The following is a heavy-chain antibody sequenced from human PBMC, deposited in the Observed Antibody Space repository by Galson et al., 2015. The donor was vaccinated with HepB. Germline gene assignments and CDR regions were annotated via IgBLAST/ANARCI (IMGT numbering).Heavy chain of an antibody. CDR3: ARARGPSVAITFGDI. Sequence: SLRLSCAASGFTFSSYAMHWVRQAPGKGLEWVAVISYDGSNKYYADSVKGRFTISRDNSKNTLYLQMNSLRAEDTAVYYCARARGPSVAITFGDIWGQGTMVTVSS. J-gene: IGHJ3*02. CDR1: GFTFSSYA. CDR2: ISYDGSNK. D-gene: IGHD3-16*01. V-gene: IGHV3-30*01.